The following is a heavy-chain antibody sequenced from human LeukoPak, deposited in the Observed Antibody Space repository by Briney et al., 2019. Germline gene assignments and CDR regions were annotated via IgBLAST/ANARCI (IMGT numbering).Heavy chain of an antibody. J-gene: IGHJ4*02. D-gene: IGHD6-19*01. CDR2: INHSGST. V-gene: IGHV4-34*01. Sequence: SETLSLTCAVYGGSFSVYYWSWIRQPPGKGLEWIGEINHSGSTNYNPSLKSRVTISVDTSKNQFSLKLSSVTAADTAVYYCARGSGEQWLNLDYWGQGTLVTVSS. CDR1: GGSFSVYY. CDR3: ARGSGEQWLNLDY.